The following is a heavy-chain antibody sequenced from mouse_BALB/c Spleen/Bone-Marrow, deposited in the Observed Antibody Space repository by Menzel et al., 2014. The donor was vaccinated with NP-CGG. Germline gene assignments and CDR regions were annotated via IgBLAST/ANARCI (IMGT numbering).Heavy chain of an antibody. CDR3: ARYRYYGSSGWDY. CDR2: IDPANGNT. Sequence: EVQLQQSGAELVKPGASVKLSCTASGFNIKDTYIHWVKQRPEQGLEWIGRIDPANGNTKYDPKFQGKATITADTSSNTAYLHLSSLTSEDTAGYYCARYRYYGSSGWDYWGQGTSVTVSS. CDR1: GFNIKDTY. J-gene: IGHJ4*01. V-gene: IGHV14-3*02. D-gene: IGHD1-1*01.